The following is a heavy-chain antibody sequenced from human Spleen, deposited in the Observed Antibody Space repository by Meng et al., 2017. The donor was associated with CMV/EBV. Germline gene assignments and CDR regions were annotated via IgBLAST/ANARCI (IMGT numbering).Heavy chain of an antibody. CDR2: ISPIFGTA. Sequence: ISCVRQAPGQRLEWMGGISPIFGTANYAQSYQGEVTITTDESRSTTYMELSSLRSEDTAVYYCARNGPCSGTTCYTGDYSSRHFDYWGQGTLVTVSS. CDR3: ARNGPCSGTTCYTGDYSSRHFDY. V-gene: IGHV1-69*05. D-gene: IGHD2-2*02. J-gene: IGHJ4*02.